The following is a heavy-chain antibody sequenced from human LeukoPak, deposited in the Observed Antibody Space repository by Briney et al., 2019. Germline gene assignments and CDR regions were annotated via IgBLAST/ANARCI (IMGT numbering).Heavy chain of an antibody. Sequence: SETLSLTCTVSGGSISSGSYYWGWIRQPPGKGLEWIGSIYYSGSTYYNPSLKSRVTISVDTSKNQFSLKLSSVTAADTAVYYCARQPNSNYDYWGQGTLVTVSS. CDR1: GGSISSGSYY. V-gene: IGHV4-39*01. CDR3: ARQPNSNYDY. CDR2: IYYSGST. D-gene: IGHD4-11*01. J-gene: IGHJ4*02.